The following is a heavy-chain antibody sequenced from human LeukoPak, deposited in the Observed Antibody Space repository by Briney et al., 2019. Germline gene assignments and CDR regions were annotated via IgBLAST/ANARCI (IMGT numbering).Heavy chain of an antibody. Sequence: ASVKVSCKASGYTFTSYYMHWVRQAPGQGLEWMGIINPSGGSTSYAQKFQGRVTMTRNTSISTAYMELSSLRSEDTAVYYCARVGSKHLRRGVYRRYGMDVWGQGTTVTVSS. J-gene: IGHJ6*02. D-gene: IGHD2-8*01. CDR3: ARVGSKHLRRGVYRRYGMDV. CDR1: GYTFTSYY. V-gene: IGHV1-46*01. CDR2: INPSGGST.